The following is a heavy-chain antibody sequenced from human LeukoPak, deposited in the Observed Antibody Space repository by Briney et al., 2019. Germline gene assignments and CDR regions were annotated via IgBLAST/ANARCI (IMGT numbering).Heavy chain of an antibody. J-gene: IGHJ4*02. V-gene: IGHV3-64D*09. CDR3: VKDLGDSSGYYFDY. CDR2: ISSNGGST. CDR1: GFTFSSYA. D-gene: IGHD3-22*01. Sequence: GGSLRLSCAASGFTFSSYAMHWVRQAPGKGLEYVSAISSNGGSTYYADSVKGRFTISRDNSKNTLYLQMSSLRAEDTAVYYCVKDLGDSSGYYFDYWGQGTLVTVSS.